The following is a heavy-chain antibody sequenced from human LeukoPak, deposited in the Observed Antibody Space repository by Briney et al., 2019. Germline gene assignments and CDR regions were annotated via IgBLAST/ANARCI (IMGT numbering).Heavy chain of an antibody. CDR1: GFTFSDYA. V-gene: IGHV3-48*02. Sequence: GGSLRLSCAASGFTFSDYAINWVRQAPGKGLEWLSYFSRVPGTTYYADSVKGRFTISGDDAENSFYLEMNSLTDDDTAVYYCARDALAGQLDYWGLGTLVTVSS. J-gene: IGHJ4*02. D-gene: IGHD6-19*01. CDR2: FSRVPGTT. CDR3: ARDALAGQLDY.